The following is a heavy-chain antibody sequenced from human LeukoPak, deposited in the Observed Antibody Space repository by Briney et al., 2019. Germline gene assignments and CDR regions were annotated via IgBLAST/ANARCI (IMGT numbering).Heavy chain of an antibody. V-gene: IGHV3-7*01. CDR2: IKQDGGEK. J-gene: IGHJ4*02. Sequence: GGSLRLSCAASGFTFSSFAMSWVRQAPGKGLEWVANIKQDGGEKYYVDSVKGRFTISRDNAKNSLFLQMNSLRVEDTAVYYCARLGGSYYTYWGQGTLVTVSS. CDR1: GFTFSSFA. D-gene: IGHD1-26*01. CDR3: ARLGGSYYTY.